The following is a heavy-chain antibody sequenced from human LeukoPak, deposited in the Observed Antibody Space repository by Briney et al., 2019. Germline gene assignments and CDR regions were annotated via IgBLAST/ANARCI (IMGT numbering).Heavy chain of an antibody. D-gene: IGHD3-10*01. J-gene: IGHJ5*02. CDR2: IYTSGST. CDR1: GGSISSYY. V-gene: IGHV4-4*07. CDR3: ARDGRFGELFP. Sequence: SETLSLTCTVSGGSISSYYWSWIRQPAGKGLEWIGRIYTSGSTNYNPSLKSRATMSVGTSKNQFSLKLSSVTAADTAVYYCARDGRFGELFPWGQGTLVTVSS.